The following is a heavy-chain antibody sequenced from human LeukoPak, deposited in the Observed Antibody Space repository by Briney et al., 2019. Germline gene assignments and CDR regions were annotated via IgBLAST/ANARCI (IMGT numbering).Heavy chain of an antibody. V-gene: IGHV4-59*02. CDR1: GGSVSSYY. Sequence: SETLSLTCTVSGGSVSSYYWSWIRRPPERGLEWIAYLSHSGSSDSNPSLTSRVTTLVDTPKNQFSLKLSSVTAADTAVYYCARPSRDGYRYTFDYWGQGALVTVSS. J-gene: IGHJ4*02. D-gene: IGHD5-24*01. CDR2: LSHSGSS. CDR3: ARPSRDGYRYTFDY.